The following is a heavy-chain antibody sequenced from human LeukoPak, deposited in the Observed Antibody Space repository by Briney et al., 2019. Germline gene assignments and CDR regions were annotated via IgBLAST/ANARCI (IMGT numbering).Heavy chain of an antibody. CDR1: GFTFSSYG. CDR2: IRYDGSNK. Sequence: GGSLRLSCAASGFTFSSYGMHWVRQAPGKGLEWVAFIRYDGSNKYYADSVKGRFTISRDNSKNTLYLQMNSLRAEETAVYYCATNGGLGYCSGGSCLLIDYWGQGTLVTVSS. V-gene: IGHV3-30*02. D-gene: IGHD2-15*01. CDR3: ATNGGLGYCSGGSCLLIDY. J-gene: IGHJ4*02.